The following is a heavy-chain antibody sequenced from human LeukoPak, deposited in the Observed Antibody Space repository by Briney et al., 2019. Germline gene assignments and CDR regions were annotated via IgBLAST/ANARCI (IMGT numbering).Heavy chain of an antibody. CDR3: ATKNRDQVITDFYYYYGMDV. CDR2: FDPEDGEP. J-gene: IGHJ6*02. V-gene: IGHV1-24*01. CDR1: GYTLTELS. D-gene: IGHD3-16*01. Sequence: ASVKVSCKVSGYTLTELSMHWVRQAPGKGLEWMGGFDPEDGEPIYAQKFQGRVTMTEDTSTDTAYMELSSLRSEDTAVYYCATKNRDQVITDFYYYYGMDVWGQGTTVTVSS.